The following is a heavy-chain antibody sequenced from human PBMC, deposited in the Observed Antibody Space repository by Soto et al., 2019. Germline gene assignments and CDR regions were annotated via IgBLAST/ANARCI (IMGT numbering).Heavy chain of an antibody. Sequence: QVQLQESGPGLVKPSQTLSLTCTFSGGSISSGGYYWGWIRQHPGKGREWIGYIYYSGSTYYNPSLKSRVTISVDTSKNQFSLKLSSVTAADTAVYYCARGTRYNWNDPFDYWGQGTLVTVSS. D-gene: IGHD1-1*01. CDR2: IYYSGST. CDR1: GGSISSGGYY. J-gene: IGHJ4*02. CDR3: ARGTRYNWNDPFDY. V-gene: IGHV4-31*03.